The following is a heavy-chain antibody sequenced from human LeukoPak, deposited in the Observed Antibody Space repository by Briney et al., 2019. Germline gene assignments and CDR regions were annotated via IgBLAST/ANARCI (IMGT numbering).Heavy chain of an antibody. V-gene: IGHV3-21*01. Sequence: GGSLRLSCAASGFTFSSYSMNWVRQAPGKGLEWVSSISSSSSYIYYADSVKGRFTISRDNAKNSLHLQMNSLRAEDTAVYYCARGGHDSSGYYYHDAFDIWGQGTMVTVSS. J-gene: IGHJ3*02. D-gene: IGHD3-22*01. CDR1: GFTFSSYS. CDR3: ARGGHDSSGYYYHDAFDI. CDR2: ISSSSSYI.